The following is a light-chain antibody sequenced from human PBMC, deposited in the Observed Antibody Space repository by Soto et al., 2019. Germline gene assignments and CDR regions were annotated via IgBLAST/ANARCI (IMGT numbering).Light chain of an antibody. V-gene: IGKV3-11*01. J-gene: IGKJ4*01. CDR2: DAS. CDR3: PQRSNWPPST. Sequence: EIVLTQSPATLSLSPGERATLSCRASQSVSSYLAWYQQKPGQAPRLLIYDASNRATGIPARFSGSGSGTDFTLTISSLEPEDFAVYYCPQRSNWPPSTFGGWTKLDXK. CDR1: QSVSSY.